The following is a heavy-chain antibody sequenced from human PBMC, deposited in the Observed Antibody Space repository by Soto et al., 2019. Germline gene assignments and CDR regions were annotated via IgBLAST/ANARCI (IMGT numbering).Heavy chain of an antibody. Sequence: ASVKVSCKASGYTFTSYYMHWVRQAPGQGLEWMGIINPSGGSTSYAQKFQGRVTMTRDTSTSTVYMELSSLRSEDTAVYYCARETSSTGVPGYNWFEPWGQGTLVNVSS. J-gene: IGHJ5*02. CDR2: INPSGGST. D-gene: IGHD6-13*01. CDR1: GYTFTSYY. V-gene: IGHV1-46*01. CDR3: ARETSSTGVPGYNWFEP.